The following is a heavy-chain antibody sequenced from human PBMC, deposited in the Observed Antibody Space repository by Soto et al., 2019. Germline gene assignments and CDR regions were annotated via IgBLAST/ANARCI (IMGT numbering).Heavy chain of an antibody. CDR3: ARDGRWPTYYFDY. J-gene: IGHJ4*02. Sequence: GGSLRLSCAASGFTFSSYAMHWVRQAPGKGLEWVAVISYDGSNKYYADSVKGRFTISRDNSKNTLYLQMNSLRAEDTAVYYCARDGRWPTYYFDYWGQGTLVTVSS. D-gene: IGHD3-16*02. CDR1: GFTFSSYA. CDR2: ISYDGSNK. V-gene: IGHV3-30-3*01.